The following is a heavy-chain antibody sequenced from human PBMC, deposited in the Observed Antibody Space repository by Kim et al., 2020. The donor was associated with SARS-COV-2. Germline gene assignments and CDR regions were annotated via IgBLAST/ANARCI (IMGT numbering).Heavy chain of an antibody. CDR3: ARAYGSWSHIRGVY. J-gene: IGHJ4*02. D-gene: IGHD3-10*01. CDR1: GDSISDNYY. V-gene: IGHV4-39*07. CDR2: IYYSGNT. Sequence: SETLSLTCTVSGDSISDNYYWGWRRQPPGKGLGWIGNIYYSGNTYYKPSLKSRVTISVDKSKNQFSLQLNSVTAEDTAVYYCARAYGSWSHIRGVYCGQG.